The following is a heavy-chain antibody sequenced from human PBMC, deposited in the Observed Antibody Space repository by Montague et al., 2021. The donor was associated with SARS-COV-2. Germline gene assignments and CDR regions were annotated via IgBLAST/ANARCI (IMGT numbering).Heavy chain of an antibody. D-gene: IGHD5-24*01. J-gene: IGHJ5*02. CDR3: VSRDGYTPP. CDR2: MYSAGNT. CDR1: GLIVASNY. Sequence: SLRLSCATPGLIVASNYMSWVRQAPGKGLEWVSIMYSAGNTYYADSVKGRFSISRDNSKNTLYLQMNSLRPEDTAVYYCVSRDGYTPPWGRGTLVTVSS. V-gene: IGHV3-53*05.